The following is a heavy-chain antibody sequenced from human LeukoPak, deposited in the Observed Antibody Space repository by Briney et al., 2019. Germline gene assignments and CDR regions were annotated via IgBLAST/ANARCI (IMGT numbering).Heavy chain of an antibody. Sequence: PGGSLRLSCAASGFTVSSNYMSWVRQAPGKGLVWVSRVNFDGTTTNYADSVKGRLTISRDNTKTTLYLQMNSLRAEDTAVYYCVRGAARAYYMDVWGKGTTVTVSS. D-gene: IGHD6-6*01. J-gene: IGHJ6*03. CDR1: GFTVSSNY. CDR3: VRGAARAYYMDV. V-gene: IGHV3-74*01. CDR2: VNFDGTTT.